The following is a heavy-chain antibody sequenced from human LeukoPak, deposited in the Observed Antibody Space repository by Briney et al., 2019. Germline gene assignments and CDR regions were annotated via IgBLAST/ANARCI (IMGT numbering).Heavy chain of an antibody. CDR1: GYTFTSYD. J-gene: IGHJ3*02. CDR2: MNPTSGNT. D-gene: IGHD3-10*01. V-gene: IGHV1-8*01. CDR3: ALLKWFGEAYDAFDI. Sequence: ASVKVSCKASGYTFTSYDMNWVRQATGQGLEWMGWMNPTSGNTVYAQKFQGRVTMTRNTSISTAYMELSSLRSEDTAMYYCALLKWFGEAYDAFDIWGQGTMVTVSS.